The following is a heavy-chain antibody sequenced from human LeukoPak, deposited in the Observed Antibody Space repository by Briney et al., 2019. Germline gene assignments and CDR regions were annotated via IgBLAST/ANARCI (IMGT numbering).Heavy chain of an antibody. D-gene: IGHD3-22*01. J-gene: IGHJ4*02. CDR1: GGTFISYA. CDR2: IIPIFGTA. Sequence: GSSVKVSCKASGGTFISYAISWVRQAPGQGLEWMGGIIPIFGTANYAQKFQGRVTITADESTSTAYMELSSLRSEDTAVYYCAREFPAYDSSGYYSSQYFDYWGQGTLVTVSS. V-gene: IGHV1-69*01. CDR3: AREFPAYDSSGYYSSQYFDY.